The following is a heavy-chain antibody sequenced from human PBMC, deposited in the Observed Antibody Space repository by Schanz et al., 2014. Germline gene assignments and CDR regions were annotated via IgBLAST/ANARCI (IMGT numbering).Heavy chain of an antibody. CDR3: ARPSDSSWYMDV. V-gene: IGHV3-11*01. Sequence: QVQLVESGGGLVKPGGSLRLSCAASGLTFSDYYMSWIRQAPGKGLEWVSYISSSGSTIYYADSVKGRFIISRDNSKNTLYLQVNSLRAEDTAVYYCARPSDSSWYMDVWGKGTTVTVSS. CDR1: GLTFSDYY. J-gene: IGHJ6*03. CDR2: ISSSGSTI. D-gene: IGHD2-21*02.